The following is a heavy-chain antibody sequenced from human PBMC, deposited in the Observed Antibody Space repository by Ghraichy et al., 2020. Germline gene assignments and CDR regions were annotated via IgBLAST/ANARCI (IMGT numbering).Heavy chain of an antibody. J-gene: IGHJ4*02. D-gene: IGHD2-15*01. CDR1: GFTLSNFW. CDR2: IKSDGSST. Sequence: GGSLRLSCAASGFTLSNFWRHWVRQAPGKGLVWVSRIKSDGSSTIYADSVKGRFTISRDNAKNTLYLQMNRLSAEDTAVYYCAREYCSGGRCFFGTGGSHFDYWGQGTLVTVSS. CDR3: AREYCSGGRCFFGTGGSHFDY. V-gene: IGHV3-74*01.